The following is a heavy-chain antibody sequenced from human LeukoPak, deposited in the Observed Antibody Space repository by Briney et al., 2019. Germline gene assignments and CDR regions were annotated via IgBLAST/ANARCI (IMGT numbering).Heavy chain of an antibody. CDR2: INHSGST. D-gene: IGHD3-3*01. J-gene: IGHJ6*03. V-gene: IGHV4-34*01. CDR3: ARADDFWSGYYRNYYYYYMDV. Sequence: SETLSLTCAVCGGSFSGYYWSWIRQPPGKGLEWIGEINHSGSTNYNPSLKSRVTISVDTSKNQFSLKLSSVTAADTAVYYCARADDFWSGYYRNYYYYYMDVWGKGTTVTVSS. CDR1: GGSFSGYY.